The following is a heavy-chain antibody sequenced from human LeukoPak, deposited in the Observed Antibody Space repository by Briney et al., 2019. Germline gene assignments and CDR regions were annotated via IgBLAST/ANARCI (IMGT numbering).Heavy chain of an antibody. V-gene: IGHV1-24*01. J-gene: IGHJ6*03. Sequence: ASVKVSCKVSGYTLTELSMHWVRRAPGKGLEWMGGFDPEDGETIYAQKFQGRVTMTEDTSTDTAYMELSSLRSEDTAVYYCATSIVPAAIEGYYYYMDVWGKGTTVTVSS. CDR1: GYTLTELS. CDR2: FDPEDGET. CDR3: ATSIVPAAIEGYYYYMDV. D-gene: IGHD2-2*01.